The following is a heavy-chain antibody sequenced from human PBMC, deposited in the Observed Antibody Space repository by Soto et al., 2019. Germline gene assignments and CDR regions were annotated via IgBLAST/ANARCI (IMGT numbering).Heavy chain of an antibody. J-gene: IGHJ6*02. CDR3: ARVNYYGSGSYQDFFYFYALDA. CDR1: VYTFSTYD. D-gene: IGHD3-10*01. Sequence: XSVKVSCKTSVYTFSTYDINWVRQAPGQGLEWVGWMNPNSGDTGYAQKFLGRLTTTRDSSIRTVYMELSSLSSEDTAVYYCARVNYYGSGSYQDFFYFYALDAWGQGTTATVSS. V-gene: IGHV1-8*01. CDR2: MNPNSGDT.